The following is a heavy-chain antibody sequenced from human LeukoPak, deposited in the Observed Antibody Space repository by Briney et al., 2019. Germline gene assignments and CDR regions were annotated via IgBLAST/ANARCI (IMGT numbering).Heavy chain of an antibody. CDR1: GFTFSSYW. CDR3: ARGYYDSGGHGHYYFDY. V-gene: IGHV3-7*01. Sequence: GGSLRLSCAVSGFTFSSYWMSWVRQAPGKGLEWVANIKQDGSDKYYVDSVKGRFTIPRDNGKNSLSLQMNSLRAEDTAVYYCARGYYDSGGHGHYYFDYWGQGPLVTVSS. D-gene: IGHD3-22*01. J-gene: IGHJ4*02. CDR2: IKQDGSDK.